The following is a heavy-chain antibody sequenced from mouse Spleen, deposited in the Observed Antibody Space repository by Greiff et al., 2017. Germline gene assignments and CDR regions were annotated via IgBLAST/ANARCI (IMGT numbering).Heavy chain of an antibody. CDR2: IDPSDSET. CDR1: GYTFTSYW. CDR3: ARGRSTMITTFAY. D-gene: IGHD2-4*01. Sequence: QVQLQQSGAELVRPGSSVKLSCKASGYTFTSYWMHWVKQRPIQGLEWIGNIDPSDSETHYNQKFKDKATLTVDKSSSTAYMQLSSLTSEDSAVYYCARGRSTMITTFAYWGQGTLVTVSA. J-gene: IGHJ3*01. V-gene: IGHV1-52*01.